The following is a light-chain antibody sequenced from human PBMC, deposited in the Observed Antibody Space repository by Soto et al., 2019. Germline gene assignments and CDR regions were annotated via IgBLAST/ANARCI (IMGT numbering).Light chain of an antibody. J-gene: IGLJ2*01. CDR1: SSDVGAYNY. CDR3: SSYTRGSSPVV. V-gene: IGLV2-14*01. CDR2: EVT. Sequence: QSALTQPASVSGSPGQSITISCTGSSSDVGAYNYVSWYQQHPGKAPRLMIYEVTNRPSGVSNRFSGSTSGNTASLTISWRLEEDEADYYCSSYTRGSSPVVFGGGTKLTVL.